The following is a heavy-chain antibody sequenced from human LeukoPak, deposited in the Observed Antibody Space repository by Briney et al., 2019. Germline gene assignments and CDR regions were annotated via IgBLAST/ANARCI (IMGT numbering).Heavy chain of an antibody. V-gene: IGHV4-34*01. Sequence: SETLSLTCAVYVGSFSGYYWSWSRQPPGNGREWIGEINQSGSTNYNPSLKSRVTISVDTSKNQFSLTLSSATAADTAVYYCARVRCTPKSYDSSGYYALGYYYGMDVWGQGTTVTVSS. J-gene: IGHJ6*02. CDR1: VGSFSGYY. CDR3: ARVRCTPKSYDSSGYYALGYYYGMDV. D-gene: IGHD3-22*01. CDR2: INQSGST.